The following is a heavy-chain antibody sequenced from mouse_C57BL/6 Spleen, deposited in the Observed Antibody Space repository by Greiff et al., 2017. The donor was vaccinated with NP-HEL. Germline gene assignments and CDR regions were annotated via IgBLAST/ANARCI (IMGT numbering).Heavy chain of an antibody. Sequence: QVQLKQPGAELVMPGASVKLSCKASGYTFTSYWMHWVKQRPGQGLEWIGEIDPSDSYTNYNQKFKGKSTLTVDKSSSTAYMQLSSLTSEDAAVYYCARGRGYYYGSSEAWFAYWGQGTLVTVSA. J-gene: IGHJ3*01. D-gene: IGHD1-1*01. CDR1: GYTFTSYW. CDR2: IDPSDSYT. V-gene: IGHV1-69*01. CDR3: ARGRGYYYGSSEAWFAY.